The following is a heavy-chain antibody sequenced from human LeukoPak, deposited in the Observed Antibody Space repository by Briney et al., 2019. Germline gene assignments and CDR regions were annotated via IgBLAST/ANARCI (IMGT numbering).Heavy chain of an antibody. V-gene: IGHV3-23*01. Sequence: GGSLRPSCAPLGFTFRGNALGGVARAPGRGREWVSAISGSGGSTYYADSVKGRFTISRDNSKNTLYLQMNSLRAEDTAVYYCAKTYYYDGDYWGQGTLVTVSS. CDR2: ISGSGGST. CDR1: GFTFRGNA. D-gene: IGHD3-22*01. CDR3: AKTYYYDGDY. J-gene: IGHJ4*02.